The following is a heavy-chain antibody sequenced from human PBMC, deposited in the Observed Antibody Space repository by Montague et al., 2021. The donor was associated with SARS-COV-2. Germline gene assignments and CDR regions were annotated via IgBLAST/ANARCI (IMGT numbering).Heavy chain of an antibody. Sequence: SETLSLTCTVSGYSISSGYYWGWIREFPGKGLEWIGSIYHSGTTYYNPSLKSRVTISVDTYKNQVSLEMYSVTATDTAQFYCARDRTFRDGYLDAVEIWRQRTMVTVSS. CDR3: ARDRTFRDGYLDAVEI. CDR2: IYHSGTT. CDR1: GYSISSGYY. V-gene: IGHV4-38-2*02. D-gene: IGHD5-24*01. J-gene: IGHJ3*02.